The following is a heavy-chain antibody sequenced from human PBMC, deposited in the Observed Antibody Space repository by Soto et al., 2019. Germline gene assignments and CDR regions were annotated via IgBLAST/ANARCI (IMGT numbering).Heavy chain of an antibody. CDR1: GFTFSNYA. V-gene: IGHV3-23*01. CDR3: AKDLSSLGWLALGAPFDS. CDR2: IRANGSNA. Sequence: EVHLLESGGDVVQPGRSLRLSCAASGFTFSNYAMNWIRQAPGKGLEWLSSIRANGSNAYYADSVKGRFNISRDRSKNTLYLQLDSLRVEDTDIYFCAKDLSSLGWLALGAPFDSWGHGTMVNVSS. J-gene: IGHJ4*01. D-gene: IGHD3-22*01.